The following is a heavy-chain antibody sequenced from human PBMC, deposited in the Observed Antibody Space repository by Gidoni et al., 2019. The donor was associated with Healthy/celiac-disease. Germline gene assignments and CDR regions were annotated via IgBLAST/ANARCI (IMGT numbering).Heavy chain of an antibody. CDR1: GCTFNSYS. D-gene: IGHD3-22*01. CDR2: ISSTGFPI. J-gene: IGHJ4*02. V-gene: IGHV3-48*01. Sequence: EVQLVESGGGLVQHGGSLSFSCAASGCTFNSYSMNWVRQAPGKGLEWVSYISSTGFPIYYADSVKSRFTISRDNAKNSLYLQMNSLRAEDTAVYYCARDGTQVVVDYWGQGTLVTVSS. CDR3: ARDGTQVVVDY.